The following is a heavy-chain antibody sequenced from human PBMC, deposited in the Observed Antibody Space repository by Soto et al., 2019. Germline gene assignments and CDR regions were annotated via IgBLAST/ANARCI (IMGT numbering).Heavy chain of an antibody. CDR1: GGSISSSNW. CDR2: IYHSGST. J-gene: IGHJ6*02. D-gene: IGHD3-9*01. V-gene: IGHV4-4*02. Sequence: QVQLQESGPGLVKPSGTLSLTCAVSGGSISSSNWWSWVRQPPGKGLEWIGEIYHSGSTNYNPSLKSGATISVDKSKNQFSLKLSSLTAADTAVYYCARSYDILTGVGGMDVWGQGTTVTVSS. CDR3: ARSYDILTGVGGMDV.